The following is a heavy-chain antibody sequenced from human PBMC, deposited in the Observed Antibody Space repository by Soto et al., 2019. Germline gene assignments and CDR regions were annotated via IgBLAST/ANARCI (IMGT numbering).Heavy chain of an antibody. CDR3: ARGGNYDILTGYYYGMDV. CDR2: IIPIFGTA. V-gene: IGHV1-69*13. J-gene: IGHJ6*02. D-gene: IGHD3-9*01. Sequence: ASVKVSCKASGGTFSSYAISWVRQAPGQGLEWMGGIIPIFGTANYAQKFQGRVTITADESTSTAYMELSSLRSEDTAVYYCARGGNYDILTGYYYGMDVWGQGTTVTVSS. CDR1: GGTFSSYA.